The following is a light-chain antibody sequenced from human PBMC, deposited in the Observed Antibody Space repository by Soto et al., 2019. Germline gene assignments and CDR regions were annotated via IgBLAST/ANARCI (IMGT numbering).Light chain of an antibody. CDR3: QKYNKAPWS. CDR2: AAS. Sequence: DIQVTQSPPSLSASVGDRVTITCRASRDIDNSLAWYQQIPGKAPKLLIYAASTLQSGVPSRFRGSGSGTSFTLTITTLQPEDVETYYCQKYNKAPWSFGQGTKVDIK. J-gene: IGKJ1*01. V-gene: IGKV1-27*01. CDR1: RDIDNS.